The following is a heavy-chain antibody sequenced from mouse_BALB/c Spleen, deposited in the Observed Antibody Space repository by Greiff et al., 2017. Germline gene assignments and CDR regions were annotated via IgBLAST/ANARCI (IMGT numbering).Heavy chain of an antibody. J-gene: IGHJ1*01. D-gene: IGHD4-1*01. CDR3: ARLGTWYFDV. CDR2: IYPGDGDT. CDR1: GYAFSSYW. Sequence: VQLQQSGAELVRPGSSVKISCKASGYAFSSYWMNWVKQRPGQGLEWIGQIYPGDGDTNYNGKFKGKATLTADKSSSTAYMQLSSLTSEDSAVYFCARLGTWYFDVWGAGTTVTVSS. V-gene: IGHV1-80*01.